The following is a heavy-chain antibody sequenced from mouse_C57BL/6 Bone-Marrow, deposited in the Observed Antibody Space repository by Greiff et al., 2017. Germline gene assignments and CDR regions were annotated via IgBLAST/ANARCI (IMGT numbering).Heavy chain of an antibody. Sequence: QVQLKQSGAELARPGASVKLSCKASGYTFTSYGISWVKQRTGQGLEWIGEIYPRSGNTYYNEKFKGKATLTADKSSSTAYMELRSLTSEDAAVYFCARKDYYGSSYLWYFDVWGTGTTVTVSS. V-gene: IGHV1-81*01. D-gene: IGHD1-1*01. CDR2: IYPRSGNT. J-gene: IGHJ1*03. CDR3: ARKDYYGSSYLWYFDV. CDR1: GYTFTSYG.